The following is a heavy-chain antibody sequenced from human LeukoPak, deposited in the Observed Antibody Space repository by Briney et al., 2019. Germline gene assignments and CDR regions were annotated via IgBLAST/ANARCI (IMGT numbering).Heavy chain of an antibody. D-gene: IGHD3-22*01. V-gene: IGHV4-4*07. CDR3: ARETYYYDSSGYYDY. CDR2: IYTTGIT. J-gene: IGHJ4*02. CDR1: GDSINSYY. Sequence: PSETLSLTCTVSGDSINSYYWNWIRQPAGKGLEWIGRIYTTGITNYNPSLTSRVSMSADTSKNQFSLKLSSVTAADTAVYYCARETYYYDSSGYYDYWGQGTLVTVSS.